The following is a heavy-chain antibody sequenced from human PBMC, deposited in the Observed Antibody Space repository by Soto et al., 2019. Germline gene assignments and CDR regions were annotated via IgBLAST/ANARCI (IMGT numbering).Heavy chain of an antibody. V-gene: IGHV4-59*01. D-gene: IGHD6-6*01. Sequence: TQSHTSTVSGEAIGNYYWGLIRQPPGKGPEWIGFIYYSGNTHYHPSLKSRLTMSLDSSRNQFSLKLTSVTAADTAVYYCAGLYTSSPFFNSWGQGTLVKFSS. J-gene: IGHJ4*02. CDR1: GEAIGNYY. CDR2: IYYSGNT. CDR3: AGLYTSSPFFNS.